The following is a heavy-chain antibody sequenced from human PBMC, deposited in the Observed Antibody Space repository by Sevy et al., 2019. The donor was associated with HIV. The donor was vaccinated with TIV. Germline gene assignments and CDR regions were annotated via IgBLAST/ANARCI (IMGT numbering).Heavy chain of an antibody. CDR1: GFNFSSYW. CDR3: ARAIGLSY. D-gene: IGHD3-16*01. V-gene: IGHV3-7*01. Sequence: GGSLRLSCAASGFNFSSYWMSWVRQAPGRGLEWVANIKQDGSERYYVDSVKGRFTISRDNAKNSLYMQMNSLRAEDTAVYYCARAIGLSYWGQGTLVTVSS. J-gene: IGHJ4*02. CDR2: IKQDGSER.